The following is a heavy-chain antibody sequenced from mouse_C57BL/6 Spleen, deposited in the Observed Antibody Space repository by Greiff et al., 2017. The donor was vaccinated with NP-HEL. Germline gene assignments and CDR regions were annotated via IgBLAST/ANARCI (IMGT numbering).Heavy chain of an antibody. CDR1: GYTFTSYW. J-gene: IGHJ2*01. CDR3: ARNYGSSLYFDY. D-gene: IGHD1-1*01. V-gene: IGHV1-69*01. Sequence: QVHVKQPGAELVMPGASVKLSCKASGYTFTSYWMHWVKQRPGQGLEWIGEIDPSDSYTNYNQKFKGKSTLTVDKSSSTAYMQLSSLTSEDSAVYYCARNYGSSLYFDYWGQGTTLTVSS. CDR2: IDPSDSYT.